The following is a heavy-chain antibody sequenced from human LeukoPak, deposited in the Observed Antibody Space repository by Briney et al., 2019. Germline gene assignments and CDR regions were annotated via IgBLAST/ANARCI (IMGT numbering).Heavy chain of an antibody. J-gene: IGHJ4*02. CDR1: GFTFSSYG. D-gene: IGHD1-7*01. Sequence: GRCLRLSCAASGFTFSSYGMEWVRQAPGKGMEWLAVIWYDGRNKYYADSVQGRFTISRDNSKHTLYLQINSLRAEDTAVYYCAKDAFITGTTDWGQGTLVTVSS. CDR2: IWYDGRNK. CDR3: AKDAFITGTTD. V-gene: IGHV3-33*06.